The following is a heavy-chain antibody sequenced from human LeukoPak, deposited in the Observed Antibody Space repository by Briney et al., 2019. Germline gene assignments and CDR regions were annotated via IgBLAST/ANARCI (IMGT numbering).Heavy chain of an antibody. CDR1: GFTFSSYA. D-gene: IGHD3-10*01. CDR2: ISYDGSNK. CDR3: ANSRSGSGSYTYYYYGMDV. Sequence: GSLRLSCAASGFTFSSYAMHWVRQAPGKGLEWVAVISYDGSNKYYADSVKGRFTISRDNSKNTLYLQMNSLRAEDTAVYYCANSRSGSGSYTYYYYGMDVWGQGTTVTVSS. V-gene: IGHV3-30*01. J-gene: IGHJ6*02.